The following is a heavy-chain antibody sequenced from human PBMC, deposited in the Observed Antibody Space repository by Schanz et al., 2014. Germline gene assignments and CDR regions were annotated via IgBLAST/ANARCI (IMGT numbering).Heavy chain of an antibody. CDR1: GFTFSSYG. J-gene: IGHJ3*01. CDR3: ARDGGRDGYNLAFDV. Sequence: QVQLVESGGGVVQPGRSLRLSCAASGFTFSSYGMHWVRQAPGKGLEWVAVISYDGSNKYYADSVKGRFIISRDSSKNTLFLQMNSLRAEDTAVYFCARDGGRDGYNLAFDVWGQGTLVTVSS. V-gene: IGHV3-30*03. D-gene: IGHD5-12*01. CDR2: ISYDGSNK.